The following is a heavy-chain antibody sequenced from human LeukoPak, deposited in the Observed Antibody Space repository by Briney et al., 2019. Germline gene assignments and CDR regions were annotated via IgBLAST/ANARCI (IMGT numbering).Heavy chain of an antibody. CDR1: GHSFTSYW. Sequence: GESLKISCKGSGHSFTSYWIGWVRQMPGKGLEWMGIIYPGDSDTRYSPSFQGQVTISAGKSISTAYLQWSSLKASDTAMYYCACLDTAMVTILFDYWGQGTLVTVSS. V-gene: IGHV5-51*01. CDR3: ACLDTAMVTILFDY. J-gene: IGHJ4*02. CDR2: IYPGDSDT. D-gene: IGHD5-18*01.